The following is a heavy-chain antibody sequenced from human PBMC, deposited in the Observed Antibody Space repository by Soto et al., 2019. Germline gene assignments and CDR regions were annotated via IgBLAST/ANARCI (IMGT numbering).Heavy chain of an antibody. CDR1: GDAISNYY. CDR3: ARGTRALITSFFDY. Sequence: SETLSLTCTVSGDAISNYYWSWIRQTPGRGLEWIGCVHESGSTDYNPSIKGRVTISLHTSKSQFSLSLRSATAADTATYYCARGTRALITSFFDYWGQGIPVTVSS. CDR2: VHESGST. J-gene: IGHJ4*02. D-gene: IGHD1-20*01. V-gene: IGHV4-59*01.